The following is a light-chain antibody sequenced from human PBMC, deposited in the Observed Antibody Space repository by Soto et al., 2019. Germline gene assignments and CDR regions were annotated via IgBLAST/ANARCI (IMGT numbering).Light chain of an antibody. CDR1: QGIASY. V-gene: IGKV1-27*01. Sequence: DIQMTQSPSSLSASVGERVTVPCRASQGIASYLAWYQQKPGKVPKLLIYAASTLQPGVPSRFSGSASGTDFTLTISSLQPEDVATYYCQKYDSAPSLTFGGGTKVEIK. CDR2: AAS. CDR3: QKYDSAPSLT. J-gene: IGKJ4*01.